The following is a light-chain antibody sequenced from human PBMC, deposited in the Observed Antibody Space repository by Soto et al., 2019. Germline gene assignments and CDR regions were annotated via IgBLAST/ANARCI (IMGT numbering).Light chain of an antibody. CDR3: QQRDTWPPT. Sequence: EIVLTQSPDTLSLSPGERATLSCRASQSINYNLAWYQQQPGQAPRLLIYDASKRATGIPARFSGSGSGTDLTLTISRLEPEDIAVYYCQQRDTWPPTFGGGTKVEIK. V-gene: IGKV3-11*01. J-gene: IGKJ4*01. CDR1: QSINYN. CDR2: DAS.